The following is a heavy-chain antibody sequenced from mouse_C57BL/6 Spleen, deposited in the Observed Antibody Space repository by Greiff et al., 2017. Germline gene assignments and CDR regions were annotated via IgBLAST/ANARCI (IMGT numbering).Heavy chain of an antibody. D-gene: IGHD2-1*01. CDR1: GFNIKDDY. CDR3: TTPLYGNHWFAY. CDR2: IDPENGDT. Sequence: DVKLQESGAELVRPGASVKLSCTASGFNIKDDYMHWVKQRPEQGLEWIGWIDPENGDTEYASKFQGKATITADTSSNTAYLQLSSLTSEDTAVYYCTTPLYGNHWFAYWGQGTLVTVSA. V-gene: IGHV14-4*01. J-gene: IGHJ3*01.